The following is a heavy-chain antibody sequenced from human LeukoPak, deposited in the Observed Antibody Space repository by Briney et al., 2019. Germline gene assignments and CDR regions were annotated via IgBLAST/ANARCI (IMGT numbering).Heavy chain of an antibody. Sequence: SETLSLTXAVSGYSISSGYYWGWIRQPPGKGLEWIGSIYHSGSTYYNPSLKSRVTISVDTSKNQFSLKLSSVTAADTAVYYCARPGIVGATTPFDYWGQGTLVTVSS. V-gene: IGHV4-38-2*01. CDR1: GYSISSGYY. D-gene: IGHD1-26*01. J-gene: IGHJ4*02. CDR2: IYHSGST. CDR3: ARPGIVGATTPFDY.